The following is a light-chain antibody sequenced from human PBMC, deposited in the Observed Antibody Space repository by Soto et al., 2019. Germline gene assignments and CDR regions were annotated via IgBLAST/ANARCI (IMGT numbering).Light chain of an antibody. CDR1: QSINTF. CDR3: QQSYSTPWT. CDR2: AAS. J-gene: IGKJ1*01. V-gene: IGKV1-39*01. Sequence: DIQMTQSPSSLSASVGDRVTITCRASQSINTFLNWYHQKPGKAPKLLMYAASNLHSGVPSRFSGSGSGTDFTLTISSLQPEDFATYYCQQSYSTPWTFGQGTKVEIK.